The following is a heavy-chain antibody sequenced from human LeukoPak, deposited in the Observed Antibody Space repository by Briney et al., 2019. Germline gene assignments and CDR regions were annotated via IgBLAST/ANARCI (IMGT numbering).Heavy chain of an antibody. CDR1: GFSFSNFA. V-gene: IGHV3-30*04. Sequence: GRSLRLSCAASGFSFSNFAIHCVPQAPGKGLEWLAVISHDGATKHYADSVKGRFTISRDNSNNSLSLQMNSLSAEDTGVYYCARARGRWHLLPLDFWGQGTLVSVSS. D-gene: IGHD1-26*01. CDR2: ISHDGATK. CDR3: ARARGRWHLLPLDF. J-gene: IGHJ4*02.